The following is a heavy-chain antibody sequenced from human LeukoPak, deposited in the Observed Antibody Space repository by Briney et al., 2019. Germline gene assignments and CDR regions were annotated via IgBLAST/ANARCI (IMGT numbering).Heavy chain of an antibody. D-gene: IGHD1-26*01. CDR1: GYTFTSYH. Sequence: ASVKVSCKASGYTFTSYHMHWVRQAPGQGLEWMGIINPSGGTTNYAQKFQGRVTMTRDTSISTAYMELSRLRSDDTAVYYCARDVATWEATDYWGQGTLVTVSS. V-gene: IGHV1-46*01. CDR2: INPSGGTT. CDR3: ARDVATWEATDY. J-gene: IGHJ4*02.